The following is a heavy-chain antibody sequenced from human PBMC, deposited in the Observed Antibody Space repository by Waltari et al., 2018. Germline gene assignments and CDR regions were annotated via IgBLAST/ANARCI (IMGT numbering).Heavy chain of an antibody. Sequence: EVQLVESGGGLVQPGGSLRLSCAASGFTFSSYAMSWVRQAPGEGLEWVSAISGSGGSTYYADSVKGLFTISRDNSKNTLYLQMNSLRAEDTAVYYCAKDLHYYGSGSYYPFEAFDIWGQGTMVTVSS. V-gene: IGHV3-23*04. D-gene: IGHD3-10*01. CDR2: ISGSGGST. CDR1: GFTFSSYA. CDR3: AKDLHYYGSGSYYPFEAFDI. J-gene: IGHJ3*02.